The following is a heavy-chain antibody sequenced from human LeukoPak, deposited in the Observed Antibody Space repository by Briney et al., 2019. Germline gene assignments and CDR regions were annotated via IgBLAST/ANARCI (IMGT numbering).Heavy chain of an antibody. CDR2: ISIRSSTK. J-gene: IGHJ5*02. D-gene: IGHD2-2*01. Sequence: PGGSLRLSCAASGFTFDTYSMNWVRQAPGKGLEWISYISIRSSTKYYSDSVKGRFAISRDNGRSSLYLQMNSLRGEDTAVYYCARDSACNITSCYYPEPYNWFDPWGQGTLVTVSS. V-gene: IGHV3-48*01. CDR1: GFTFDTYS. CDR3: ARDSACNITSCYYPEPYNWFDP.